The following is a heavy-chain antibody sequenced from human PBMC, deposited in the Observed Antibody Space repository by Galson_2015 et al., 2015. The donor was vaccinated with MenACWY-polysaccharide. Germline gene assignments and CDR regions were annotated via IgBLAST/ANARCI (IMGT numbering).Heavy chain of an antibody. D-gene: IGHD3-10*01. V-gene: IGHV1-8*01. Sequence: SVKVSCKASGYTFTSYDINWVRQATGRGLEWMGWMNPNSGNTGYPQRFQGRVTMTRNTSINTAYLELSSLRSEDTAMYYCARTFGDFDYWGQGTLVTVSS. J-gene: IGHJ4*02. CDR3: ARTFGDFDY. CDR1: GYTFTSYD. CDR2: MNPNSGNT.